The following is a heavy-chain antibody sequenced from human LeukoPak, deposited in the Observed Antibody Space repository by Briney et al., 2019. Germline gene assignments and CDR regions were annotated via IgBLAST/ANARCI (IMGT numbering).Heavy chain of an antibody. CDR1: GGSISSGSYY. D-gene: IGHD2-15*01. CDR2: IYTSGST. V-gene: IGHV4-61*02. Sequence: SQTLSLTCTVSGGSISSGSYYWSWIRQPAGKGLEWIGRIYTSGSTNYNPSLKSRVTTSVDTSKNQFSLKLSSVTAADTAVYYCAGGGVVAATYFDYWGQGTLVTVSS. J-gene: IGHJ4*02. CDR3: AGGGVVAATYFDY.